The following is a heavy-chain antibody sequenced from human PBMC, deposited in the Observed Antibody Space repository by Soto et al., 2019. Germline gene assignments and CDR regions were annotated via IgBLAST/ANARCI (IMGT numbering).Heavy chain of an antibody. CDR3: AHSPRGPRDL. V-gene: IGHV2-5*02. Sequence: QITLKESGPTLGRPTQTLTLTCTFSGFSRSTTGVAGAWIRQPPGEDLEWLPLIYWDDDKRYNSSLKSRLTITKDTTRDQVVLAMTNMDPMTTDTYFCAHSPRGPRDLWGQGILVTVSS. D-gene: IGHD5-12*01. J-gene: IGHJ4*02. CDR1: GFSRSTTGVA. CDR2: IYWDDDK.